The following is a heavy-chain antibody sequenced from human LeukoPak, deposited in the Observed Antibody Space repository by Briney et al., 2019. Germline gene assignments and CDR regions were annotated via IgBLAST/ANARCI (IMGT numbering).Heavy chain of an antibody. CDR2: ISWNSGSI. J-gene: IGHJ4*02. CDR3: AKDGYEDSSGYYAN. Sequence: GGSLRLSCAASGFTFDDYAMHWVRQAPGKGLEWVSGISWNSGSIGYADSVKGRFTISRDNAKNSLYLQMNSLRAEDTALYSCAKDGYEDSSGYYANWGQGTLVTVSS. V-gene: IGHV3-9*01. CDR1: GFTFDDYA. D-gene: IGHD3-22*01.